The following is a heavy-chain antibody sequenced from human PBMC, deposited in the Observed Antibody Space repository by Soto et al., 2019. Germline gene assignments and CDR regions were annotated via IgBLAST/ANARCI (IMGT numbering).Heavy chain of an antibody. CDR1: GFTFSRHW. CDR3: ARGGTHYSYYYGMDF. J-gene: IGHJ6*02. CDR2: INGDGSSP. V-gene: IGHV3-74*01. Sequence: EVQLVESGGGSVQPGGSLRLSCAASGFTFSRHWIDWVRQAPGKGLVWVSRINGDGSSPTYADSVKGRFTISRDNAKNTLYLQMNSLRAEDTAVYYCARGGTHYSYYYGMDFWGQGTTVTVSS.